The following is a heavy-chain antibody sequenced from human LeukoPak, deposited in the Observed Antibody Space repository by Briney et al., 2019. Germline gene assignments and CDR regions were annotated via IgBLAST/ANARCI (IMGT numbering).Heavy chain of an antibody. CDR1: GGLISSSGNFY. V-gene: IGHV4-39*01. CDR3: ARQGAITARRTHYYAMDV. J-gene: IGHJ6*02. Sequence: PSETLSLTCSVSGGLISSSGNFYWGWIRQVPGKGLEWIGSVYYTGYSYDNPSLKSRVTVSVDTSKTQFSLKLNSVTAADTAIYYCARQGAITARRTHYYAMDVWGPGTTVTVSS. CDR2: VYYTGYS. D-gene: IGHD1-20*01.